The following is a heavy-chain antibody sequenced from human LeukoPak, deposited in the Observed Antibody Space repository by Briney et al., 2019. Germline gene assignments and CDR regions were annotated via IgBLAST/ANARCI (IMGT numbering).Heavy chain of an antibody. J-gene: IGHJ4*02. CDR2: INHSGST. CDR3: ARGLPYDSSGYYYAPFDY. V-gene: IGHV4-34*01. Sequence: SETLSLTCTVSGGSISSYYWSWIRQPPGKGLEWVGEINHSGSTNYNPSLKSRVTISVDTSKNQFSLKLSSVTAADTAVYYCARGLPYDSSGYYYAPFDYWGQGTLVTVSS. CDR1: GGSISSYY. D-gene: IGHD3-22*01.